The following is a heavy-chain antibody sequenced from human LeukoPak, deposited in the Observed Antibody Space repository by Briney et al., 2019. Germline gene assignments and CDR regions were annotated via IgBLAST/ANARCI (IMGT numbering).Heavy chain of an antibody. CDR2: MNPNSGNT. J-gene: IGHJ6*03. CDR1: GYTFTSYD. Sequence: ASVKVSCKASGYTFTSYDINCVRQATGQGLEWMGWMNPNSGNTGYAQKFQGRVTMTRNTSISTAYMELSSLRSEDTAVYYCARAVGGGYSSSSGGYYMDVWGKGTTVTVSS. D-gene: IGHD6-6*01. CDR3: ARAVGGGYSSSSGGYYMDV. V-gene: IGHV1-8*01.